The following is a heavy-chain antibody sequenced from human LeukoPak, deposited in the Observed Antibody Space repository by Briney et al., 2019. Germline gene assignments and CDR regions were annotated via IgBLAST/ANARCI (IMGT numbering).Heavy chain of an antibody. D-gene: IGHD3-10*01. CDR2: IYSGGST. CDR3: ARDVTTMVREGDAFDI. J-gene: IGHJ3*02. Sequence: GGSLRLSCAASGFTVSSNYMSWVRQAPGKGLEWVSVIYSGGSTYYADSVKVRFTISRDNSKNTLYLQMNSLRAEDTAVYYCARDVTTMVREGDAFDIWGQGTMVTVSS. V-gene: IGHV3-66*01. CDR1: GFTVSSNY.